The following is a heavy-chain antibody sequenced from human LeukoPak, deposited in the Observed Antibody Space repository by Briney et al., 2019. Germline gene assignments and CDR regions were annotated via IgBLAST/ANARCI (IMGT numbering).Heavy chain of an antibody. V-gene: IGHV4-39*07. Sequence: SETLSLICTVSGGSINSSPYCWGWIRQPPGKGLEWIGEINHSGSTNYNPSLKSRVTISVDTSKNQFSLKLSSVTAADTAVYYCARRRRMVRGVIKNNHPSAYYFDYWGQGTLVTVSS. CDR2: INHSGST. CDR3: ARRRRMVRGVIKNNHPSAYYFDY. J-gene: IGHJ4*02. D-gene: IGHD3-10*01. CDR1: GGSINSSPYC.